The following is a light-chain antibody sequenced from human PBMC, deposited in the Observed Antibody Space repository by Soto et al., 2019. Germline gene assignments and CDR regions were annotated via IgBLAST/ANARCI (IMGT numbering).Light chain of an antibody. CDR1: QSVSSSY. J-gene: IGKJ2*01. CDR2: GAS. CDR3: HQYGSAPPYT. Sequence: EIVLTQSPGTLSLSPGERATLSCRASQSVSSSYLAWYQQKPGQAPRLLIYGASSRATGIPDRFSCSGSGTDFTLTISRLEPEDFAVYYCHQYGSAPPYTFGQGTKLEIK. V-gene: IGKV3-20*01.